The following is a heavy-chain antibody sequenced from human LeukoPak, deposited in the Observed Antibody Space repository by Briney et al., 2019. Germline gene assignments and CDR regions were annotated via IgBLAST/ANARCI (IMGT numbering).Heavy chain of an antibody. V-gene: IGHV3-74*01. CDR3: ARGKMVYASVDY. CDR2: MNSDGSST. J-gene: IGHJ4*02. CDR1: GFTFSYYW. Sequence: GGSLRLSCAASGFTFSYYWMHWVRQAPGKGLVWVSRMNSDGSSTSYADSVKGRFTISRDNAKNTLYLQMNSLRAEDTAVYYCARGKMVYASVDYWGQGTLVTVSS. D-gene: IGHD2-8*01.